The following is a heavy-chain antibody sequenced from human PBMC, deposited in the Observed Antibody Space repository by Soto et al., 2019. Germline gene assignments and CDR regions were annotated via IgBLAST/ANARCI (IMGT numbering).Heavy chain of an antibody. CDR3: ARDASPWDGLGSRGFDS. J-gene: IGHJ4*02. Sequence: QVQLLQSGPGLVKPSQTLSLTCAISGDSVSNIGAAWHWIRQSPSRGLEWLGRKYYRSKWYNNFAVSVESRITIHPDTSKTQFSLQLNSVTPEDTAVYYCARDASPWDGLGSRGFDSWGQGTLVTVSS. CDR1: GDSVSNIGAA. D-gene: IGHD3-10*01. V-gene: IGHV6-1*01. CDR2: KYYRSKWYN.